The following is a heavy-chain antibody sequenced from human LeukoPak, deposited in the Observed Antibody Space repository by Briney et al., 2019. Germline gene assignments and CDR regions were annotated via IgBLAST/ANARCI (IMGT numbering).Heavy chain of an antibody. D-gene: IGHD3-10*01. V-gene: IGHV3-30*04. CDR3: ARGYGSGSYLDY. CDR1: GFTFSSYA. J-gene: IGHJ4*02. Sequence: PGGSPRLSCAASGFTFSSYAMHWVRQAPGKGLERVAVISYDGSNKYYADSVKGRYTISRDNSKNTLYLQMNSLRAEDTAVYYCARGYGSGSYLDYWGQGTLVTVSS. CDR2: ISYDGSNK.